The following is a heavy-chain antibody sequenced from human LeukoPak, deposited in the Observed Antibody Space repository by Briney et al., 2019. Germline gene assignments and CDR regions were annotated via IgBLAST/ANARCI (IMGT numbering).Heavy chain of an antibody. J-gene: IGHJ4*02. Sequence: PGGSLRLSCVDSGFTFTNAWMSWVRQAPGKGLEWVSVIYSGGSTYYADSVKGRFTISRDNSKNTLYLQMNSLRAEDTAVYYCARHYGDFYDYWGQGTLVTVSS. V-gene: IGHV3-66*04. D-gene: IGHD4-17*01. CDR2: IYSGGST. CDR3: ARHYGDFYDY. CDR1: GFTFTNAW.